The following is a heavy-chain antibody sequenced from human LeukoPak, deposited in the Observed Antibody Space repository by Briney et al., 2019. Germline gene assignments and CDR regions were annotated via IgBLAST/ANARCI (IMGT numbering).Heavy chain of an antibody. V-gene: IGHV1-18*01. Sequence: GASVKVSCKASGYTFTNYGIIWVRQAPGRGLEWMRWNSAYNGNTNYAQKFQGRVTMTTDTSTNTAYMELRSLTSDDTAVYYCARTFYDFWSGFSNYDSFHIWGQGTLVTVSS. CDR2: NSAYNGNT. CDR3: ARTFYDFWSGFSNYDSFHI. D-gene: IGHD3-3*01. J-gene: IGHJ3*02. CDR1: GYTFTNYG.